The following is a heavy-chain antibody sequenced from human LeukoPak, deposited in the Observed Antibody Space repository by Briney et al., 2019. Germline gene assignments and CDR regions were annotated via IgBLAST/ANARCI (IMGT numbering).Heavy chain of an antibody. V-gene: IGHV4-34*01. CDR2: INHSGST. CDR1: GYSISSGYY. J-gene: IGHJ5*02. D-gene: IGHD3-10*01. CDR3: ARNKYYYGSGNYGVPNWFDP. Sequence: SETLSLTCTVSGYSISSGYYWSWIRQPPGKGLEWIGEINHSGSTNYNPSLKSRVTISVDTSKNQFSLKLSSVTAADTAVYYCARNKYYYGSGNYGVPNWFDPWGQGTLVTVSS.